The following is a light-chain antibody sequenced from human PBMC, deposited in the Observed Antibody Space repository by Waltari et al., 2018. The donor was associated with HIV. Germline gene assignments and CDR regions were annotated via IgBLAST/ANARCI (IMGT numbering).Light chain of an antibody. CDR2: SND. J-gene: IGLJ2*01. CDR3: AAWDDNLDGYVV. Sequence: QSVLTQPPSTSGTPGQRVPISCSGSSSNIGSNTVTWYQQFPGTAPKLRIYSNDQRPSGVPDRFSASKSGTSASLAISGLQFEDEGNYYCAAWDDNLDGYVVFGGGTKLTVL. V-gene: IGLV1-44*01. CDR1: SSNIGSNT.